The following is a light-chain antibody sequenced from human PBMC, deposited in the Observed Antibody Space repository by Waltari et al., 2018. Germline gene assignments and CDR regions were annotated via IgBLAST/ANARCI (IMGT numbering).Light chain of an antibody. CDR3: AAWDDSLNGPVV. CDR1: SSNIGSNT. V-gene: IGLV1-44*01. Sequence: QSVLTQPPSASGTPGQRVTIPCSGSSSNIGSNTVTWYQQLPGTAPKLLIYSNNQRPSGVPDRFSGSKSGTSASLAISGLQSEDEADYYCAAWDDSLNGPVVFGGGTKLTVL. J-gene: IGLJ2*01. CDR2: SNN.